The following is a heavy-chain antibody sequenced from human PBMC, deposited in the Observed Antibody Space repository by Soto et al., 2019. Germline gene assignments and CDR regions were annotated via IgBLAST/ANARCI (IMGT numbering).Heavy chain of an antibody. V-gene: IGHV3-23*01. J-gene: IGHJ4*02. CDR1: GFTFSSYA. Sequence: EVQLLESGGGLVQPGGSLRLSCAASGFTFSSYAMSWVRQAPGKGLEWVSAISGSGGSTYYADSVKGRFTISRDNSKKTLYLQMNSRRAKDTAVYYCAKENGYSSSWFEFDYWGQGTRVTVSS. CDR3: AKENGYSSSWFEFDY. CDR2: ISGSGGST. D-gene: IGHD6-13*01.